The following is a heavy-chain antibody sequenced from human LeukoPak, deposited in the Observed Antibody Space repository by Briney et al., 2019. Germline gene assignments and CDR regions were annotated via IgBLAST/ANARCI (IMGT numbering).Heavy chain of an antibody. Sequence: SETLSLTCAVYGGSFSGYYWSWIRQPPGKGLEWIGEINHSGSTNCNPSLKSRVTISVDTSKNQFSLKLSSVTAADTAVYYCARAVQPSRTPASIFDYWGQGTLVTVSS. CDR1: GGSFSGYY. V-gene: IGHV4-34*01. J-gene: IGHJ4*02. CDR3: ARAVQPSRTPASIFDY. D-gene: IGHD4-23*01. CDR2: INHSGST.